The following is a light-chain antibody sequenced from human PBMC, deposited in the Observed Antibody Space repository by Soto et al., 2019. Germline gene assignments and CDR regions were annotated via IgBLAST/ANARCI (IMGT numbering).Light chain of an antibody. CDR2: EAS. CDR3: QQYSRWPRET. V-gene: IGKV3-11*01. J-gene: IGKJ3*01. Sequence: EIVLTQSPATLSLSPGDRVTLSCRASQSVSNYLSWYQQKPGQAPRLLIYEASKRATGIPARFSGSGSGTDFTLTISSLETEDFAVYFCQQYSRWPRETFGLGPRWTSN. CDR1: QSVSNY.